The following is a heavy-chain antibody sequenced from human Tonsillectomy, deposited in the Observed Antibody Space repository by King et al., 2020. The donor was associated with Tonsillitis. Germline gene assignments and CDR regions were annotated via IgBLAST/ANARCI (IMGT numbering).Heavy chain of an antibody. J-gene: IGHJ4*02. CDR2: ISSSSSYT. CDR3: ARVPPRRELEYYFDY. D-gene: IGHD1-26*01. CDR1: GFTFSDYY. Sequence: VQLVESGGGLVKPGGSLRLSCAASGFTFSDYYMSWIRQAPGKGLEWVSYISSSSSYTNYADSVKGRFTISRGNAKNSLYLQMNSLRAEDTAVYYCARVPPRRELEYYFDYWGQGTLVTVSS. V-gene: IGHV3-11*05.